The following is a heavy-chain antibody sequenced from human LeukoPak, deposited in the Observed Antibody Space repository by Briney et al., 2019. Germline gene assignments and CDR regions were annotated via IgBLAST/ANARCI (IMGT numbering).Heavy chain of an antibody. D-gene: IGHD6-13*01. V-gene: IGHV3-30*02. CDR3: TRDTPGIAASVSGG. Sequence: PGGSLRLSCTASGFTFSSTGMHWVRQAPGKGLEWVSYIRYDGNDKYYGDSVKGRLTVSRDNSKNTLYLQMSSLRVEDTAVYYCTRDTPGIAASVSGGWGQGTLVTVSS. CDR2: IRYDGNDK. CDR1: GFTFSSTG. J-gene: IGHJ4*02.